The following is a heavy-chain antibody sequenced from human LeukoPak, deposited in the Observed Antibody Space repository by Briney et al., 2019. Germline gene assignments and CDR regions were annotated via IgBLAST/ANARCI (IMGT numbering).Heavy chain of an antibody. CDR3: ARVLGSAYYYYMDV. J-gene: IGHJ6*03. V-gene: IGHV1-18*01. CDR1: GYTFTSYG. Sequence: ASVTVSCKASGYTFTSYGISWVRQAPGQGLEWMGWISAYNGNTNYAQKLQGRVTMTTDTSTSTAYMELRSLRSDDTAVYYCARVLGSAYYYYMDVWGKGTTVTVSS. D-gene: IGHD6-25*01. CDR2: ISAYNGNT.